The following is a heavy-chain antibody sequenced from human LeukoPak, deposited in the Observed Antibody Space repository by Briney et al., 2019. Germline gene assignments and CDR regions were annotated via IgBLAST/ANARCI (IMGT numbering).Heavy chain of an antibody. Sequence: PSETLSLTCTVSGGSISSYYWSWIRQPPGKGLEWIGYIYYSGSTNYNPSLKSRVTISVDTSKNQFSLKLSSVTAADTAVYYCARNLPIDYWGQGTLVIVSS. V-gene: IGHV4-59*01. CDR2: IYYSGST. J-gene: IGHJ4*02. CDR3: ARNLPIDY. CDR1: GGSISSYY.